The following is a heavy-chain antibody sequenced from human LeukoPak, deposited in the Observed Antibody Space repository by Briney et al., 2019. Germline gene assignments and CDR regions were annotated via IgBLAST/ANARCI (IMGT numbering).Heavy chain of an antibody. V-gene: IGHV3-48*03. CDR3: ARGLGYCSGGSCPRRAFDI. J-gene: IGHJ3*02. Sequence: GGSLRLSCAASGFTFSSSEMTWVRQAPGKGLEWVSFISSSSSTIYYADSMKGRFTISRDNAKNSVYLQMNSLRAEDTAVYYCARGLGYCSGGSCPRRAFDIWGQGTVVTASS. CDR2: ISSSSSTI. D-gene: IGHD2-15*01. CDR1: GFTFSSSE.